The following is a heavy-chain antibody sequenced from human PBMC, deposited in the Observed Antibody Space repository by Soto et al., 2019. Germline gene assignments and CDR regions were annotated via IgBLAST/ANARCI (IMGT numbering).Heavy chain of an antibody. Sequence: QVQLVQSGAEVKKPGASVKVSCKASGYTFTIYGISWVRQAPGQGLEWMGWISGYNGNTDYAQNLQDRVTLTTDASTSAVYMELRSLRSDDTAVYYCARADYYDSSGYYGYWGQGTLITVSS. V-gene: IGHV1-18*04. CDR2: ISGYNGNT. CDR3: ARADYYDSSGYYGY. D-gene: IGHD3-22*01. CDR1: GYTFTIYG. J-gene: IGHJ4*02.